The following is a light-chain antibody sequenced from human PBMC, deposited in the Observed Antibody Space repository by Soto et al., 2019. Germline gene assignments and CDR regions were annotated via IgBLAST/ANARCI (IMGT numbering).Light chain of an antibody. V-gene: IGKV3-20*01. CDR2: GAS. CDR3: QQYGSSPPYT. CDR1: NNSSSTY. J-gene: IGKJ2*01. Sequence: EIVLTQSPGTLSLSPGERSTLSCRTSNNSSSTYLAWYQQKPGQSPRLLIYGASSRATGIPDRFSGSGSGTDFTLTISRLEPEDFAVYYCQQYGSSPPYTFGQGTKVEIK.